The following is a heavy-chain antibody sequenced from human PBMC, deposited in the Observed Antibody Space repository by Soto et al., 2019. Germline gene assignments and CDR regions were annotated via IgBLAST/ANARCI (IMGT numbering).Heavy chain of an antibody. Sequence: QITLKESGPPLVKPTQTLTLTCTFSGFSLSTSGVGVGWIRQPPGKALEWLALIYWDDDKRYSPSLKSRLTITKDTSKNQVVLTMTNMDPVDTATYYCARSESPMVRGADKMGYFDYWGQGTLVTVSS. CDR3: ARSESPMVRGADKMGYFDY. J-gene: IGHJ4*02. D-gene: IGHD3-10*01. V-gene: IGHV2-5*02. CDR1: GFSLSTSGVG. CDR2: IYWDDDK.